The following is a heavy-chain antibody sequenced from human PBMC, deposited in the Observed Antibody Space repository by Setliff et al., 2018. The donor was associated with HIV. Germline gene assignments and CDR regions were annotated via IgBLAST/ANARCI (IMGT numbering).Heavy chain of an antibody. CDR1: GGSFSGYY. J-gene: IGHJ6*02. D-gene: IGHD3-10*01. Sequence: NPSETLSLTCAFNGGSFSGYYWMWIRQSPGEGLEWIGYIYYTGSTYYHPSLKSRVLISVDTSNNLFSLSLRSVTAADTAVYYCARDLSPYGSGDPYYYYGMDVWGQGTTVTVSS. V-gene: IGHV4-59*06. CDR3: ARDLSPYGSGDPYYYYGMDV. CDR2: IYYTGST.